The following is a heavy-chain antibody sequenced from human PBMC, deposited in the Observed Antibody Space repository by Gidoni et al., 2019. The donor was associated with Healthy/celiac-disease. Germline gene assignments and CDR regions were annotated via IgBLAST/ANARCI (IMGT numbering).Heavy chain of an antibody. V-gene: IGHV3-30*18. CDR3: AKGGGGELLNAEYFQH. CDR1: GFPFSSYG. J-gene: IGHJ1*01. D-gene: IGHD1-26*01. CDR2: ISYDGSNK. Sequence: QVQLVESGGGVVQPGRSLRLSCTASGFPFSSYGMHWVRQAPGKGLECVSVISYDGSNKYYADSVKCRFTISRDNSKNTLYLQMNSLRAEDTAVYYCAKGGGGELLNAEYFQHWGQGTLVTVSS.